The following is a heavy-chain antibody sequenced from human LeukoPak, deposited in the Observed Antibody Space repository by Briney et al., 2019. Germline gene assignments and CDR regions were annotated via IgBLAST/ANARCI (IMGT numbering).Heavy chain of an antibody. CDR3: ARVGYSYGYPQYYYGMDV. Sequence: GGSLRLSCAASGFTFSSYSMNWVRQAPGKGLEWVSSISSSSSYIYYADSVKGRFTISRDNAKNSLYLQMNSLRAEDTAVYYCARVGYSYGYPQYYYGMDVWGQGTTATVSS. CDR1: GFTFSSYS. D-gene: IGHD5-18*01. J-gene: IGHJ6*02. CDR2: ISSSSSYI. V-gene: IGHV3-21*01.